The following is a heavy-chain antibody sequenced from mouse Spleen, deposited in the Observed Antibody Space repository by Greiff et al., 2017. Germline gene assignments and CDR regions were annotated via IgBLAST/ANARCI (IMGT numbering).Heavy chain of an antibody. CDR1: GYAFSSSW. Sequence: QVQLQQSGPELVKPGASVKISCKASGYAFSSSWMNWVKQRPGQGLEWIGRIYPGDGDTNYNGKFKGKATLTADKSSSTAYMQLSSLTSVDSAVYFCAREGVITTGGDVYAMDYWGQGTSVTVSS. J-gene: IGHJ4*01. CDR3: AREGVITTGGDVYAMDY. D-gene: IGHD2-4*01. V-gene: IGHV1-82*01. CDR2: IYPGDGDT.